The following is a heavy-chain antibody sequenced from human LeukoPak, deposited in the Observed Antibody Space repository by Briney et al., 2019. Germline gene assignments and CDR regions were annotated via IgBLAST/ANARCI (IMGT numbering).Heavy chain of an antibody. D-gene: IGHD3-16*02. Sequence: GGSLRLSCAASGFTFSNYEMNWVRQAPGKGLEWVSYISSSGTTIYYADSVKGRFTISRDNAKNSLYLQMNSLRAEDTAFYYCARQQPYRYPYYSDYWGQGTLVTVSS. J-gene: IGHJ4*02. CDR3: ARQQPYRYPYYSDY. CDR1: GFTFSNYE. V-gene: IGHV3-48*03. CDR2: ISSSGTTI.